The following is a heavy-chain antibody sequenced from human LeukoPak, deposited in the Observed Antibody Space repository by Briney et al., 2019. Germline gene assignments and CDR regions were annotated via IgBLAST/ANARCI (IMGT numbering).Heavy chain of an antibody. D-gene: IGHD6-19*01. Sequence: GGSLRLSCAASGFTFSSFGMNWVRQAPGKGLEWVSYISSSSSTIYYADSVKGRFTISRDNAKNSLYLQMNSLRAEDTAVYYCARDRSVAGRKSYYMDVWGKGTTVTVSS. CDR3: ARDRSVAGRKSYYMDV. V-gene: IGHV3-48*01. CDR2: ISSSSSTI. CDR1: GFTFSSFG. J-gene: IGHJ6*03.